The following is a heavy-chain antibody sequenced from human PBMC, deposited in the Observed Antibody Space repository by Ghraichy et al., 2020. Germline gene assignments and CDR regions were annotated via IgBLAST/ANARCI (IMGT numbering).Heavy chain of an antibody. CDR1: GFTFSSYS. V-gene: IGHV3-21*01. D-gene: IGHD2-21*01. Sequence: GGSLRLSCAPSGFTFSSYSMNWVRQAPGKGLEWVSSISSSSSSIYYADSVKGRFTISRDNAKNSLYLQMNSLRAEDTAVYYCADGGGDDRAFDIWGQGTMVTVSS. CDR3: ADGGGDDRAFDI. J-gene: IGHJ3*02. CDR2: ISSSSSSI.